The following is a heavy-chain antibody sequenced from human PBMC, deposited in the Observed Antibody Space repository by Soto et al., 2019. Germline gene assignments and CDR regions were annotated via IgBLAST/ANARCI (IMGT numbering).Heavy chain of an antibody. CDR3: AKDVGSYYYDTSAYLYDY. CDR2: ISWNSATL. V-gene: IGHV3-9*01. J-gene: IGHJ4*02. D-gene: IGHD3-22*01. CDR1: GFIFEDFA. Sequence: GGSLRLSCVGSGFIFEDFAMNWVRQVPGKGLEWVPGISWNSATLAYADSVKGRFIVSRDNAKNILYLQMNSLRAEDAALYYCAKDVGSYYYDTSAYLYDYWGQGTLVTVSS.